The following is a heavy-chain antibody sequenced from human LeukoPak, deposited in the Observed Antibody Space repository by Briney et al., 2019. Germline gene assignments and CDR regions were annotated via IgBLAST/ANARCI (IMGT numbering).Heavy chain of an antibody. V-gene: IGHV3-7*01. CDR2: IKQDGSED. Sequence: TGGSLRLSCAASGFTFSSYWMSWVRQAPGKGLEWVANIKQDGSEDYCVDSVNGRFTISRDNAKNSLYLQMNNLRAEDTALYYCARIGGSGWDSDYWGQGTLVTVSS. D-gene: IGHD6-19*01. CDR3: ARIGGSGWDSDY. J-gene: IGHJ4*02. CDR1: GFTFSSYW.